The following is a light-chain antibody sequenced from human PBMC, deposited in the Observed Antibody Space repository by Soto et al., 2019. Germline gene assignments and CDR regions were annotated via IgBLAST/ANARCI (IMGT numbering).Light chain of an antibody. CDR3: RQYNKWPTRT. CDR1: PRISNK. Sequence: EIVMTQSPPSLSVCPAESATLSCMGXPRISNKLGCYPQKPGQDTRIXTXARXTRATGIPARFIGSGSGKAFTLTISSLQSEDFAVYYCRQYNKWPTRTFGGGTKV. J-gene: IGKJ4*01. V-gene: IGKV3-15*01. CDR2: ARX.